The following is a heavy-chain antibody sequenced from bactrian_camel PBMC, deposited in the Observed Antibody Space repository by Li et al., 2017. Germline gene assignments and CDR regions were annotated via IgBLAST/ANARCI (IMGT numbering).Heavy chain of an antibody. J-gene: IGHJ4*01. CDR1: GFTFSSYD. CDR3: ATTNMAFALSEFDF. CDR2: IDNDIGTT. V-gene: IGHV3S40*01. Sequence: VQLVESGGGLVQPGGSLRLSCAASGFTFSSYDMSWVRQAPGKGLEWVSAIDNDIGTTYYADSVKGRFTISRDNAKNTLYLQMDSLKTEDTALYYCATTNMAFALSEFDFWGQGTQVTVS. D-gene: IGHD1*01.